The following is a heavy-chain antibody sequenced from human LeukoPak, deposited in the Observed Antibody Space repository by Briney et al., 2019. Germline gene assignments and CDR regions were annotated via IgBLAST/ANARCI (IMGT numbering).Heavy chain of an antibody. D-gene: IGHD4-11*01. CDR3: ARGRVSSSTWYSTYYYFFYMDF. Sequence: GSLRLSCAASGFTFSSYSMMWVRQAPGPGLGWIGYVDHTGSTKFNPSPYGRVSISRDTSNNFFSLRLRSVTAADTAVCVCARGRVSSSTWYSTYYYFFYMDFWGKGTTVTVSS. CDR2: VDHTGST. J-gene: IGHJ6*03. CDR1: GFTFSSYS. V-gene: IGHV4-59*01.